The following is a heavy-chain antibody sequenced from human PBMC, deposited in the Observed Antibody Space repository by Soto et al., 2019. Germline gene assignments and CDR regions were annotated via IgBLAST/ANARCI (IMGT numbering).Heavy chain of an antibody. D-gene: IGHD6-6*01. CDR2: MSPNSANT. CDR1: GYTFTSYD. J-gene: IGHJ5*02. CDR3: AREGYSSSSGSRGNWFEP. V-gene: IGHV1-8*01. Sequence: ASVKVSCKASGYTFTSYDINWVRQATGQGLGWMGWMSPNSANTGYAQKFQGRVTMTRNTSISTAYMELSSLRSEDTAVYCCAREGYSSSSGSRGNWFEPWGQGTMVTVSS.